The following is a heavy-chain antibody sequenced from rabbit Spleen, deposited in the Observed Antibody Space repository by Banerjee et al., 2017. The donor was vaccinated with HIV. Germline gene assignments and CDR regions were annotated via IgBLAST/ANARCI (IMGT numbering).Heavy chain of an antibody. Sequence: QEQLVESGGGLVQPEGSLTLTCKASGCDFSSNGMCWVRQAPGKGLEWIACIYNGSGRTYYASWAKGRFPISKTSPTTVTLQMTSLTAADTATYFCARDAGSYDYIDGYFNLWGQGTLVTVS. CDR2: IYNGSGRT. J-gene: IGHJ4*01. V-gene: IGHV1S45*01. CDR1: GCDFSSNG. D-gene: IGHD8-1*01. CDR3: ARDAGSYDYIDGYFNL.